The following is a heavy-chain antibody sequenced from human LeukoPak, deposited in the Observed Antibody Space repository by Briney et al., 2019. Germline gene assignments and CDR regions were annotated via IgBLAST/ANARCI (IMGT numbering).Heavy chain of an antibody. Sequence: SETLSLTCTVSGGSISSSSYHWGWIRQPPGKGLEWIGSIYYSGSIYYNPALKSRVTISVDTSKNQFSLTLSCVTAADTALYYCESPYSNSLNDFDFWGQGTLVTVSS. J-gene: IGHJ4*02. CDR2: IYYSGSI. CDR1: GGSISSSSYH. D-gene: IGHD6-13*01. CDR3: ESPYSNSLNDFDF. V-gene: IGHV4-39*01.